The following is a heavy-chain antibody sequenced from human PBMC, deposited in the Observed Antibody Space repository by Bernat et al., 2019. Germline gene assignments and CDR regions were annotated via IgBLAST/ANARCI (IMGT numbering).Heavy chain of an antibody. J-gene: IGHJ4*02. CDR1: GFTFSSYG. V-gene: IGHV3-30*18. CDR2: ISYDGSNK. CDR3: AKTAVVHFDY. Sequence: QVQLVESGGGVVQPGRSLRLSCAASGFTFSSYGMHWVRQAPGKGLEWVAVISYDGSNKYYADSVKGRFTISRDNSKNTLYRQMNSLRAEDTAVYYCAKTAVVHFDYWGQGTLVTVSS. D-gene: IGHD4-23*01.